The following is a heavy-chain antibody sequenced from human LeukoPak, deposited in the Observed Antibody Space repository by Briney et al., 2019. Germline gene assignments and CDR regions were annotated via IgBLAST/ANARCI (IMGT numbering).Heavy chain of an antibody. CDR2: IRSSSSYI. D-gene: IGHD2-8*01. V-gene: IGHV3-21*01. CDR3: AKDLGVGRNY. CDR1: GFTFSSYS. Sequence: KTGGSLRLSCAASGFTFSSYSMNWVRQAPGKGLEWVSSIRSSSSYIYYADSVKGRFTISRDNAKNSLYLQMNSLRAEDTAVYSCAKDLGVGRNYWGQGTLVTVSS. J-gene: IGHJ4*02.